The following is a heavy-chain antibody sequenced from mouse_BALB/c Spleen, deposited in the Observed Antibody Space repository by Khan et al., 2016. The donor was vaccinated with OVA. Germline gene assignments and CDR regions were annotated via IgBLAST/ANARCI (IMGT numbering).Heavy chain of an antibody. J-gene: IGHJ3*01. D-gene: IGHD4-1*01. CDR1: GYTFTDYV. Sequence: QVRLQQSGPELVKPGASVKMSCKASGYTFTDYVMNWVKQRTGQGLEWIGQIYPGGDTTYYTEKFRGKATLTAARTSSTAYMQLSNLTSEDSAVYCCGRAGWDVFAYWGQGTLVTVSA. CDR2: IYPGGDTT. CDR3: GRAGWDVFAY. V-gene: IGHV1-77*01.